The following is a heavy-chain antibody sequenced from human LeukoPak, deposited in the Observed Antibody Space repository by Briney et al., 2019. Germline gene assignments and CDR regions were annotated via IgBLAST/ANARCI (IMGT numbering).Heavy chain of an antibody. CDR2: INPNSGGT. J-gene: IGHJ4*02. CDR1: GYPFSDYY. V-gene: IGHV1-2*02. Sequence: ASVKVSRKASGYPFSDYYIHWVRQAPGQGLEWMGWINPNSGGTNYAQKFQGRVTMTRDSSISTAYLELSRLRSDDTAVYYCAREFLMLRFLEWCLGFWGQGTLVTVSS. D-gene: IGHD3-3*01. CDR3: AREFLMLRFLEWCLGF.